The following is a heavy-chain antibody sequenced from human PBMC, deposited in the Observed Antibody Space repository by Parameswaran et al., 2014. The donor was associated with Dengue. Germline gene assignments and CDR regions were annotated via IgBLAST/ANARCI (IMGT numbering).Heavy chain of an antibody. D-gene: IGHD3-22*01. V-gene: IGHV4-39*01. Sequence: VRQAPGKGLEWIGSIYYSGSTYYNPSLKSRVTISVDTSKNQFSLKLSSVTAADTAVYYCARTYYYDSSGYTFDYWGQGTLVTVSS. CDR2: IYYSGST. J-gene: IGHJ4*02. CDR3: ARTYYYDSSGYTFDY.